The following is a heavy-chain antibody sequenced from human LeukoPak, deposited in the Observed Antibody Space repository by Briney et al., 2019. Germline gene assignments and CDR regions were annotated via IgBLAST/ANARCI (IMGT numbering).Heavy chain of an antibody. J-gene: IGHJ5*02. Sequence: ASVKVSCKVSGYTLTELSMHWVRQAPGKGLEWMGGFDPEDGETIYAQKFQGRVTMTEDTSTDTAYMELSSLRSEDTAVYYCATDLKLELGRDRFDPWGQGTLVTVSS. CDR3: ATDLKLELGRDRFDP. CDR2: FDPEDGET. CDR1: GYTLTELS. D-gene: IGHD1-7*01. V-gene: IGHV1-24*01.